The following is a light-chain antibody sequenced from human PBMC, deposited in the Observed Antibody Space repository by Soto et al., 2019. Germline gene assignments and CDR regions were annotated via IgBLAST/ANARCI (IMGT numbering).Light chain of an antibody. V-gene: IGLV3-21*02. CDR2: DDS. CDR1: NIGSKS. J-gene: IGLJ1*01. CDR3: HVWDSSSELV. Sequence: SSELAQPPSVSVAPGHTARITCGGNNIGSKSVHWYQQKPGQAPVLVVDDDSDRPSGIPERFSGSNSGNTATLTISRVEAGDEAYDFCHVWDSSSELVFGTGTKGTVL.